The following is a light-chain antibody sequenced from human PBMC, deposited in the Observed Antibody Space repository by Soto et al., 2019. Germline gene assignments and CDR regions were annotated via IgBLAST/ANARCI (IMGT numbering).Light chain of an antibody. Sequence: QSVLTQPPSASGTPGQRVTISCSGSSSNIGTNTVNWYQQFQRSAPKLLMDSSNQPPAGVPDRFSGSKSGTSASLAISGLQSEDEADYYCAAWDGSLNGVLFGGGTKLTVL. CDR1: SSNIGTNT. CDR3: AAWDGSLNGVL. J-gene: IGLJ3*02. V-gene: IGLV1-44*01. CDR2: SSN.